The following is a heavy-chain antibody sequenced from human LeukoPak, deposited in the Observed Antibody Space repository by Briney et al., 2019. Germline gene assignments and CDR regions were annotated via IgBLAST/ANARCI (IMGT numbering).Heavy chain of an antibody. Sequence: GGSLRLSCAASGFTFRSYDMHWVRQAPGKGLEWVAVIWYDGSNKYYADSVKGRFTISRDNSKNTLYLQMNSLRAEDTAVYYCARQTDSSGWYNFDYWGQGTLVTVSS. J-gene: IGHJ4*02. CDR3: ARQTDSSGWYNFDY. CDR2: IWYDGSNK. D-gene: IGHD6-19*01. CDR1: GFTFRSYD. V-gene: IGHV3-33*01.